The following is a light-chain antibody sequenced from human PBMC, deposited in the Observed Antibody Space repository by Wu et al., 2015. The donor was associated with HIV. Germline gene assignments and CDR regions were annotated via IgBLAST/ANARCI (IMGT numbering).Light chain of an antibody. Sequence: IRMTQSPSSLSASTGDRVTITCRASQGISSYLVWYQQKPGKAPKLLIYGASNLESGVPSRISGSGSGTDYTLTISYLQSEDFATYYCQQYYTYPPTF. CDR3: QQYYTYPPT. V-gene: IGKV1-8*01. J-gene: IGKJ5*01. CDR2: GAS. CDR1: QGISSY.